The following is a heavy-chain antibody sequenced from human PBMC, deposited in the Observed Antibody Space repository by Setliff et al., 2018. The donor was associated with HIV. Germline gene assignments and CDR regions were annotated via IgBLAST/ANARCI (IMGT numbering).Heavy chain of an antibody. D-gene: IGHD1-26*01. Sequence: PSETLSLTCTVSGGSISSSSYYWGWIRQPPGKGLEWVSSISSTGTYIYYADSMKGRSTNSRDNAKNSLYLQMNSLRADDTTVYFCARPTNIDTLYYGSQTFYMYYCGLDVWGQGTTVTVSS. J-gene: IGHJ6*02. CDR1: GGSISSSS. CDR3: ARPTNIDTLYYGSQTFYMYYCGLDV. CDR2: ISSTGTYI. V-gene: IGHV3-21*01.